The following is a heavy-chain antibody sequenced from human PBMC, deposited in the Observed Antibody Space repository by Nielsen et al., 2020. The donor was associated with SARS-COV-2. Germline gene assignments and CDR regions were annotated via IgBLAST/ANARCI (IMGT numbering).Heavy chain of an antibody. J-gene: IGHJ4*02. CDR1: GFTFSSYA. V-gene: IGHV3-23*01. D-gene: IGHD2-15*01. CDR2: ISGSGGST. Sequence: GESLKISCAASGFTFSSYAMSWVRQAPGKGLEWVSAISGSGGSTYYADSVKGRFTISRDNSKNTLYLQMNSLRAEDTAVYYCAKDCSGGSCVFDYWGQGTLVTVSS. CDR3: AKDCSGGSCVFDY.